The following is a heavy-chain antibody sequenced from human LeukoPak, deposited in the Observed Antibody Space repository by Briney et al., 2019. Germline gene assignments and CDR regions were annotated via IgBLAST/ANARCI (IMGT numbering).Heavy chain of an antibody. Sequence: PGGSLSLSCAASGFTFSSYSMNWVRQPPGRGREGVSSISRSSSYIYYADSLKGRFTISRDNAKNPLYLQMNSLRAEDTAVYYCARTRYRYFDPYYYDYMDVWGKGTTVTVSS. CDR1: GFTFSSYS. CDR2: ISRSSSYI. CDR3: ARTRYRYFDPYYYDYMDV. J-gene: IGHJ6*03. D-gene: IGHD3-9*01. V-gene: IGHV3-21*01.